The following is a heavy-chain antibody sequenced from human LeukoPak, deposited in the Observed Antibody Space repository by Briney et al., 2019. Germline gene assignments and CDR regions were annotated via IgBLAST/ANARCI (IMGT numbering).Heavy chain of an antibody. J-gene: IGHJ4*02. V-gene: IGHV3-23*01. Sequence: GGSLRLSCAASGFTFSNYAMTWVRQAPGKGLEWVSGISGSGGSTYYADPVKGRFTISGDNSKNTLYLHMNSLRAEDTAIYYCAKGQRTSSTGVPAAIDYWGQGTLVTVSS. CDR2: ISGSGGST. CDR3: AKGQRTSSTGVPAAIDY. CDR1: GFTFSNYA. D-gene: IGHD2-2*01.